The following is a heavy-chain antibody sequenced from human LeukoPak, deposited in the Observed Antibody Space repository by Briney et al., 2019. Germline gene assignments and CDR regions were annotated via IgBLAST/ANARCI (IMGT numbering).Heavy chain of an antibody. V-gene: IGHV3-20*04. J-gene: IGHJ4*02. CDR2: INWNGGST. D-gene: IGHD6-19*01. CDR3: AKEGGQWLVLPKNYFDY. CDR1: GFTFDDYG. Sequence: GGSLRLSCAASGFTFDDYGMSWVRQAPGKGLEWVSGINWNGGSTGYADSVKGRFTISRDNAKNSLYLQMNSLRAEDTAVYYCAKEGGQWLVLPKNYFDYWGQGTLVTVSS.